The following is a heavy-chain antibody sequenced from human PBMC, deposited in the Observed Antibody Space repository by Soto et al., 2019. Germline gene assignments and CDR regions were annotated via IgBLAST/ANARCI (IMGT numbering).Heavy chain of an antibody. CDR1: GFTFSDYY. D-gene: IGHD2-15*01. V-gene: IGHV3-11*06. CDR3: ARGTVVVVAATSDAFDI. CDR2: ISSSSSYT. Sequence: GSLRLSCAASGFTFSDYYMSWIRQAPGKGLEWVSYISSSSSYTNYADSVKGRFTISRDNAKNSLYLQMNSLRAEDTAVYYCARGTVVVVAATSDAFDIWGQGTMVTVSS. J-gene: IGHJ3*02.